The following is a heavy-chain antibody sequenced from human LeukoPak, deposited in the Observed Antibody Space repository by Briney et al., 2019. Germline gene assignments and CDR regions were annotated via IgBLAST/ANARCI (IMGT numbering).Heavy chain of an antibody. J-gene: IGHJ4*02. D-gene: IGHD1-14*01. V-gene: IGHV1-18*04. CDR2: ISAYNGNT. Sequence: GASVKVSCKASGYTFTGYYMHWVRQAPGQGLEWMGWISAYNGNTNYAQKLQGRVTMTTDTSTSTAYMELRSLRSDDTAVYYCRTSYYGDYWGQGTLVTVSS. CDR1: GYTFTGYY. CDR3: RTSYYGDY.